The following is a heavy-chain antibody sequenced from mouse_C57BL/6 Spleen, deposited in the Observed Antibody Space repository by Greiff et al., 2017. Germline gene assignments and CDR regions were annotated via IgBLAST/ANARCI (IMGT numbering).Heavy chain of an antibody. CDR3: TRGGDYDAMDY. CDR1: GFTFSSYA. V-gene: IGHV5-9-1*02. Sequence: EVQLQQSGEGLVKPGGSLKLSCAASGFTFSSYAMSWVRQTPEKRLEWVAYISSGGDYIYYADTVKGRFTISRDNARNTLYLQMSSLKSEDTAMYYCTRGGDYDAMDYWGQGTSVTVSS. J-gene: IGHJ4*01. CDR2: ISSGGDYI.